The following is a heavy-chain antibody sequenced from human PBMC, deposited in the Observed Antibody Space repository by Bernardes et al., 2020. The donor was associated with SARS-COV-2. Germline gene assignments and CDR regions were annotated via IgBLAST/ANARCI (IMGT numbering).Heavy chain of an antibody. CDR1: GGSISSYY. J-gene: IGHJ5*02. CDR2: IYYSGST. D-gene: IGHD3-9*01. V-gene: IGHV4-59*01. CDR3: ARGQRGNILTGLLDWFDP. Sequence: LSLTCTVSGGSISSYYWSWIRQPPGKGLEWIGYIYYSGSTNYNPSLKSRVTISVDTSKNQFSLKLSSVTAADTAVYYCARGQRGNILTGLLDWFDPWGQGTLVTVSS.